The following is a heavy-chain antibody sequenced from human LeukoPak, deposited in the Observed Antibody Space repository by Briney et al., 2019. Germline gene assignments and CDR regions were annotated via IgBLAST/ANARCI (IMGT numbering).Heavy chain of an antibody. CDR3: ARNGEDELPIDY. J-gene: IGHJ4*02. CDR2: IIPIFGTA. V-gene: IGHV1-69*05. CDR1: GGTFSSYA. D-gene: IGHD4-17*01. Sequence: ASVKVSCKASGGTFSSYAISWVRQAPGQGLEWMGRIIPIFGTANYAQKFQGRVTITTDESTSTAYMELSSLRSEDTAVYYCARNGEDELPIDYWAREPWSPSPQ.